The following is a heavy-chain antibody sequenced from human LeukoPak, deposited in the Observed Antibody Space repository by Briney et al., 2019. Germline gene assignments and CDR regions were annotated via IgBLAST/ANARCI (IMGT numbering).Heavy chain of an antibody. V-gene: IGHV3-21*01. CDR3: ASTYSSSWYNWFDP. CDR1: GFTFSSFS. D-gene: IGHD6-13*01. Sequence: GGSLRRSCAASGFTFSSFSMNWVRHAPGQGREGVSSISSSSSYISHADPGKGRITISRDNAKNSLDLQSNSLRDEDTALYYCASTYSSSWYNWFDPWRQGTLVTVSS. CDR2: ISSSSSYI. J-gene: IGHJ5*02.